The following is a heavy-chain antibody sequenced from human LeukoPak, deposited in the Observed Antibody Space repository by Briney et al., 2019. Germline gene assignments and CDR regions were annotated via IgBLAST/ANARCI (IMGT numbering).Heavy chain of an antibody. CDR1: GGSFSGYY. Sequence: PSETLSLTCAVYGGSFSGYYWSWIRQPPGKGLEWIGEINHSGDATYNPSLKSRVTISVDTSKNQFSLKLSSVTAADTAVYYCARDSRWLQYDYWGQGTLVTVSS. D-gene: IGHD5-24*01. CDR2: INHSGDA. V-gene: IGHV4-34*01. CDR3: ARDSRWLQYDY. J-gene: IGHJ4*02.